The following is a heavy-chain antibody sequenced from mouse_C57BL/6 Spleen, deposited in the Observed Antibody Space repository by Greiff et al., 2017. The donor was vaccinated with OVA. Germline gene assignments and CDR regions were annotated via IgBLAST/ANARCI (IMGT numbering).Heavy chain of an antibody. CDR3: TRGGNYDGYYNFDY. Sequence: DVKVEESGAGLVKPGGSLKLSCAASGFTFSSYAMSWVRQTPEKRLEWVAYISSGGDYIYYADTVKGRFTISRDNARNTLYLQMSSLKSEDTAMYYCTRGGNYDGYYNFDYWGQGTTLTVSS. CDR2: ISSGGDYI. CDR1: GFTFSSYA. J-gene: IGHJ2*01. D-gene: IGHD2-3*01. V-gene: IGHV5-9-1*02.